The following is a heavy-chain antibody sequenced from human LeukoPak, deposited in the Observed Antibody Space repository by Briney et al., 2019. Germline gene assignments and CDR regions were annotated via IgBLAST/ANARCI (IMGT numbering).Heavy chain of an antibody. J-gene: IGHJ4*02. Sequence: PGGSLRLSCAASGFTFSSYSMNWVRQAPGKGLEWVSFISSTGRTMYYADSVKGRFTISRDNAKNSLYLQMNSLRAEDTAVYYCARESVYYFDYWGQGTLVTVSS. V-gene: IGHV3-48*04. CDR2: ISSTGRTM. CDR3: ARESVYYFDY. CDR1: GFTFSSYS.